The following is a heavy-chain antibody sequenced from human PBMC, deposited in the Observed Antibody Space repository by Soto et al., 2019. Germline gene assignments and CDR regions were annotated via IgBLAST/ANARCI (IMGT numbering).Heavy chain of an antibody. CDR1: GNSISDYY. J-gene: IGHJ6*02. Sequence: SETLSLTCTVSGNSISDYYWSWIRQTPGKGLEWIGNIYYSGSISYNPSLESRVTISVDASNNQFSLELSSVTAADTAVYFCARIRGSTIFGVDYYGMDVWGQGTTVTVSS. V-gene: IGHV4-59*01. CDR2: IYYSGSI. CDR3: ARIRGSTIFGVDYYGMDV. D-gene: IGHD3-3*01.